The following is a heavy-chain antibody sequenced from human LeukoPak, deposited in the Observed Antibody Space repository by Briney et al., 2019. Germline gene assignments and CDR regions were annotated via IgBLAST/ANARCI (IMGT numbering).Heavy chain of an antibody. CDR2: INHSGST. J-gene: IGHJ4*02. D-gene: IGHD6-25*01. CDR1: GGSFSGYY. V-gene: IGHV4-34*01. CDR3: ARARGAEAIDY. Sequence: SETLSLTCAVYGGSFSGYYWSWIRQPPGKGLEWIGEINHSGSTNYNPSLKSRVTMSVDTSRNQFSLKLSSVTAADTAVYYCARARGAEAIDYWGQGTRVTVSS.